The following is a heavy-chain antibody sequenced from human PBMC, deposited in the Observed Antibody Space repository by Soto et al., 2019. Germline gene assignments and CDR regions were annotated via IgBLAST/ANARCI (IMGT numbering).Heavy chain of an antibody. CDR1: GYTFTSYG. V-gene: IGHV1-18*01. CDR2: ISAYNGNT. D-gene: IGHD1-26*01. CDR3: ARFYSGSKQGAGWYFDL. J-gene: IGHJ2*01. Sequence: QVQLVQSGAEVKKPGASVKVSCKASGYTFTSYGISWVRQAPGQGLEWMGWISAYNGNTNYAQKLQGRVTMTTDTSTSTAYMELRSPRSDDTAVYYCARFYSGSKQGAGWYFDLWGRGTLVTVSS.